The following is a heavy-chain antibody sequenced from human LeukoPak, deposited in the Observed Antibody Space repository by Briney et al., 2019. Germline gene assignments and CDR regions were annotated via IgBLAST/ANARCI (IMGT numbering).Heavy chain of an antibody. CDR3: ARGVVMITFGGVIH. V-gene: IGHV4-61*01. CDR1: GGSVSSGSYY. J-gene: IGHJ4*02. Sequence: SETLSLTCTVSGGSVSSGSYYWRWIRQPPGKGLEWIGYIYYSGSTNYNPSLKSRVTISVDTSKNQFSLKLSSVTAADTAVYYCARGVVMITFGGVIHWGQGTLVTVSS. D-gene: IGHD3-16*01. CDR2: IYYSGST.